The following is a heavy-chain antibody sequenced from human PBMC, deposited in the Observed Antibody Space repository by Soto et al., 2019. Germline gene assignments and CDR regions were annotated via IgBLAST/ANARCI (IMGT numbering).Heavy chain of an antibody. J-gene: IGHJ4*02. CDR2: IYYSGST. V-gene: IGHV4-31*03. D-gene: IGHD3-22*01. CDR3: AAQGPYYYDSSGYYDFDY. Sequence: PSETLSLTCTVSGGSISSGGYYWSWICQHPGKGLEWIGYIYYSGSTYYNPSLKSRVTISVDTSKNQFSLKLSSVTAADTAVYYCAAQGPYYYDSSGYYDFDYWGQGTLVTVSS. CDR1: GGSISSGGYY.